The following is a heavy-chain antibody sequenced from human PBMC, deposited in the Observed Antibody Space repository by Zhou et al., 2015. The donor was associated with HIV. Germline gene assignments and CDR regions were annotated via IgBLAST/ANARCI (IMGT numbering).Heavy chain of an antibody. J-gene: IGHJ6*02. Sequence: QVQLVQSGAEVKKPGSSVKVSCRASGGTFSTYGISWVRQAPGQGLEWMGGIIPIFGTANYAQKFQGRVTITADESTSTAYMELSSLRSEDTAVYYCARDPPIPAAMSYGMDVWGQGTTVTVSS. D-gene: IGHD2-2*01. CDR3: ARDPPIPAAMSYGMDV. V-gene: IGHV1-69*01. CDR2: IIPIFGTA. CDR1: GGTFSTYG.